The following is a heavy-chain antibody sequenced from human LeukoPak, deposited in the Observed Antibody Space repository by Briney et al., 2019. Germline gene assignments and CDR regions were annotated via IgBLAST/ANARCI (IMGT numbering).Heavy chain of an antibody. CDR2: ISSSGSTI. J-gene: IGHJ3*02. Sequence: GGSLRLSCAASGFTFSDYYMSWIRQAPGKGLEWVSYISSSGSTIYYADSVKGRFTISRDNAKNSLYLQMNSLRAEDTAVYYCARESLIGVVVAATVGAFDIWGQGTMVTVSS. CDR1: GFTFSDYY. V-gene: IGHV3-11*01. D-gene: IGHD2-15*01. CDR3: ARESLIGVVVAATVGAFDI.